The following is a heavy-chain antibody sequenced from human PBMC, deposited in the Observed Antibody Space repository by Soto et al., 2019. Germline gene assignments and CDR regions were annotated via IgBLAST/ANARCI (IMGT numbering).Heavy chain of an antibody. CDR2: IYYSGST. D-gene: IGHD2-15*01. Sequence: SETLSLTCTVSGGSVDSNRYYWAWIRQPPGKGLEWIGYIYYSGSTNYNPSLKGRVTISVDTSKNQFSLKLSSVTAADTAVYYCARRYGGTFDYWGQGTLVTVSS. J-gene: IGHJ4*02. V-gene: IGHV4-61*05. CDR1: GGSVDSNRYY. CDR3: ARRYGGTFDY.